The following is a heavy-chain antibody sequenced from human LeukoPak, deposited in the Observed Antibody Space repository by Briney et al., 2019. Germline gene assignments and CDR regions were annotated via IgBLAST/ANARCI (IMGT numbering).Heavy chain of an antibody. V-gene: IGHV4-4*07. CDR2: IYTTGST. CDR3: ARGLGDAFDI. CDR1: GGSISGYY. J-gene: IGHJ3*02. Sequence: SETLSLTCTVSGGSISGYYWSWIRQPAGKGLEWIGRIYTTGSTNYNPSLKSRVTMSVDTSKKQFPLKLSSVTAADTAVYYCARGLGDAFDIWGQGTKVTVSS.